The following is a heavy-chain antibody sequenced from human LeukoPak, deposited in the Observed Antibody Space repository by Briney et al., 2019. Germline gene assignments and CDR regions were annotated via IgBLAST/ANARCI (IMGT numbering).Heavy chain of an antibody. CDR3: AKSVAVAGIFDY. CDR1: GFTFSSYA. Sequence: GGSLRLSCAASGFTFSSYAMSWVRQAPGKGLEWASAISGSGGSTYYAYSVKGRFTISSDNSKIALYLQMNSLRAEDTAVYYCAKSVAVAGIFDYWGQGTLVTVSS. CDR2: ISGSGGST. D-gene: IGHD6-19*01. J-gene: IGHJ4*02. V-gene: IGHV3-23*01.